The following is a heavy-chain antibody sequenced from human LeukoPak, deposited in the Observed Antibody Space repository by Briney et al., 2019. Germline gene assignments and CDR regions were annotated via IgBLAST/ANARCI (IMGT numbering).Heavy chain of an antibody. Sequence: EASVNLSCTASGYTFTSSGNSWVWLPPGPGLELKGWISAYNGSTNYSQNPQGRGTMTTDTSTSTAYMALRSLRSDDTAVYYCAREGAVCYESSGPWFDRWGQGTLVTVSS. CDR3: AREGAVCYESSGPWFDR. V-gene: IGHV1-18*01. CDR1: GYTFTSSG. D-gene: IGHD3-22*01. CDR2: ISAYNGST. J-gene: IGHJ5*02.